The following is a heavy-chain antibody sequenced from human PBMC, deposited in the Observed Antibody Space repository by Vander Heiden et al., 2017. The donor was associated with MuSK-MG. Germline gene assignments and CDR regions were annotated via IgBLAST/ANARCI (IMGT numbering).Heavy chain of an antibody. CDR3: AREGNYYFDY. CDR1: AGSISSGSYY. J-gene: IGHJ4*02. V-gene: IGHV4-61*02. CDR2: FYTSGST. Sequence: QVQLQESGPGLVKPSQTLSLTCTVPAGSISSGSYYWSWIRQPAGKGLEWIGRFYTSGSTNYNPSLKSRVTISVDTSKSQFSLKLSSVTAADTAIYYCAREGNYYFDYWGQGTLVTVSS.